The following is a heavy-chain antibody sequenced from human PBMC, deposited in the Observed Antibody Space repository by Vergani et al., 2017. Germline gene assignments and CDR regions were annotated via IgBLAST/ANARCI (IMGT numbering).Heavy chain of an antibody. Sequence: QVQLVQSGAEVKKPGASVKVSCKASGYTFTSYYMHWVRQAPGQGLEWMGIINPSGGSTSYAQKFQGRVTMTREPSTSTVYMELSSLRSEDTAVDYCARDRAAAGKGGYVYWGQGTLVTVSS. J-gene: IGHJ4*02. D-gene: IGHD6-13*01. CDR2: INPSGGST. CDR1: GYTFTSYY. CDR3: ARDRAAAGKGGYVY. V-gene: IGHV1-46*01.